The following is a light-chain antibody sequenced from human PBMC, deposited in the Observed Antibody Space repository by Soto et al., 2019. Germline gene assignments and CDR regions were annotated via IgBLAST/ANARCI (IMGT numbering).Light chain of an antibody. CDR1: QSVSRSY. CDR3: KQYGSSPWT. CDR2: GAS. J-gene: IGKJ1*01. V-gene: IGKV3-20*01. Sequence: EIVLTQSPGTLSLSPGERATLSCRASQSVSRSYLAWYQQKPGQAPRLLMYGASSRATGIPDRFSGSGSGTDFTLTISRLEPEDFAVYYCKQYGSSPWTFAQGTKVDIK.